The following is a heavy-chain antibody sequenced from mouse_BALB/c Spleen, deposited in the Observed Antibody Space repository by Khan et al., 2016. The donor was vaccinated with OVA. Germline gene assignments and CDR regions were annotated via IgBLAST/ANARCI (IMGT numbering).Heavy chain of an antibody. D-gene: IGHD2-1*01. CDR2: IFPGNSDT. Sequence: VQLQQSGTVLARPGASVKMSCKASGYTFTNYWMHWVKQRPGQGLEWIGTIFPGNSDTNYNQKFTGKAILTAVTSTSTAYMELSSLTNEDSAVYYCARNGFGNYEIWDYWGQGTTLTVSS. V-gene: IGHV1-5*01. CDR3: ARNGFGNYEIWDY. J-gene: IGHJ2*01. CDR1: GYTFTNYW.